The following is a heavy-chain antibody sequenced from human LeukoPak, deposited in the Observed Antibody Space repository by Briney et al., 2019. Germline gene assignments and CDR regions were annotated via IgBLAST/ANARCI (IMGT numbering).Heavy chain of an antibody. CDR3: AKERGYCSSTSCYQLGAFDI. V-gene: IGHV3-33*06. CDR1: GFIFSSYG. J-gene: IGHJ3*02. Sequence: GGSLRLSCAASGFIFSSYGMHWVRQAPGKGLEWVAGIWCDGSNKYYADSVKGRFTISRDNSKNTLYLQMNSLRAEDTAVYYCAKERGYCSSTSCYQLGAFDIWGQGTMVTVSS. CDR2: IWCDGSNK. D-gene: IGHD2-2*01.